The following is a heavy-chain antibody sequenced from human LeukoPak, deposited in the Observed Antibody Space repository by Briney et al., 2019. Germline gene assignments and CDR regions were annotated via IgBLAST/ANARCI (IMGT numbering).Heavy chain of an antibody. J-gene: IGHJ5*02. CDR1: GFTFSSFG. CDR2: IRYDGGNK. D-gene: IGHD2-15*01. Sequence: PGGSLRLSCAASGFTFSSFGVHWVRQAPGKGLEWVAFIRYDGGNKHYGDSVKGRFTISRDNSRNTLYLQMNSLRAEDTAVYYCAKDLSSYCSAGSCYPNWLGPWGQGTLVTVSS. V-gene: IGHV3-30*02. CDR3: AKDLSSYCSAGSCYPNWLGP.